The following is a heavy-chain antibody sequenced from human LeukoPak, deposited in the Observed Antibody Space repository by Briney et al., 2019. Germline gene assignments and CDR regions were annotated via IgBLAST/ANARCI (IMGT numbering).Heavy chain of an antibody. J-gene: IGHJ4*02. CDR1: GFTFSSYG. D-gene: IGHD3-10*01. V-gene: IGHV3-30*18. Sequence: GGSLRLSCAASGFTFSSYGMHWVRQAPGKGLEWVAVISYDGSNKYYADSVKGRFTISRDNSKNTLYLQMNSLRAEDTAVYYCAEDRYFYYGSGSYLDYWGQGTLVTVS. CDR3: AEDRYFYYGSGSYLDY. CDR2: ISYDGSNK.